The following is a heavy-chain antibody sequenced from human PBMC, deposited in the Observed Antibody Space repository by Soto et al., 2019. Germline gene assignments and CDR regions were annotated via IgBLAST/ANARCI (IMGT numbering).Heavy chain of an antibody. CDR3: AASQQFDY. V-gene: IGHV1-18*01. J-gene: IGHJ4*02. D-gene: IGHD6-13*01. Sequence: ASVKVSCKASGYTFTSYGINWVRHAPGQGLEWMGWINTYDGNTNHAQKFQGRVTMTTDTSTSTAYMELRSLSSDDTAVYYCAASQQFDYWGQGTLVTVSS. CDR1: GYTFTSYG. CDR2: INTYDGNT.